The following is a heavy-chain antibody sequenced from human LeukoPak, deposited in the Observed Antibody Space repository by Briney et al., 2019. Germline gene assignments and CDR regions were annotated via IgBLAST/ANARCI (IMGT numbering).Heavy chain of an antibody. D-gene: IGHD2-8*01. V-gene: IGHV3-7*03. J-gene: IGHJ4*02. CDR1: GFTFSSYW. CDR2: INQDGSGK. CDR3: ARDRGLYYGAEFHFDY. Sequence: GGSLRLSCAASGFTFSSYWMSWVRQAPGKGLEWVANINQDGSGKYYVDSVKGRFTISRDNSKNTLYLQMNSLRAEDTAVYYCARDRGLYYGAEFHFDYWGQGTLVTVSS.